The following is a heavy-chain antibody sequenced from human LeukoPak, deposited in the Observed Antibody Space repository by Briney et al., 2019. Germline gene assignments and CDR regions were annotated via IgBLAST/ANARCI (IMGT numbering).Heavy chain of an antibody. CDR3: ARGLPQDSNTWNDH. CDR1: GLTFSSYW. CDR2: INGDGSIT. J-gene: IGHJ5*02. D-gene: IGHD2-15*01. V-gene: IGHV3-74*01. Sequence: GGSLRLSCAASGLTFSSYWMHCVRQAPGKGLLWVSRINGDGSITSTADSVKGRFTISRDNAKNTLYLQLNSLRAEDTAIYFCARGLPQDSNTWNDHWGQGSLVTVSS.